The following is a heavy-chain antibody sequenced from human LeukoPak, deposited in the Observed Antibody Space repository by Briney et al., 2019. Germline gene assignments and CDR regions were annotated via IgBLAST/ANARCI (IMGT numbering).Heavy chain of an antibody. CDR3: ARVGLGAYCGGDCYSPYYFDY. V-gene: IGHV1-8*03. Sequence: ASVKVSCKASGYTFTSYDINWVRQATGQGLEWMGWMNPNSGNTGYAQKFQGRVTITRNTSISTAYMELSSLRADDTALYHCARVGLGAYCGGDCYSPYYFDYWGQGTLVTVSS. CDR1: GYTFTSYD. D-gene: IGHD2-21*02. J-gene: IGHJ4*02. CDR2: MNPNSGNT.